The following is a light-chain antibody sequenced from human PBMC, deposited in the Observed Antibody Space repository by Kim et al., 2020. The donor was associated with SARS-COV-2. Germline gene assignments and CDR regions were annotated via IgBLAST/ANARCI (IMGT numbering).Light chain of an antibody. J-gene: IGKJ1*01. CDR1: QSIDTH. CDR3: QKYNSPWT. CDR2: DAS. V-gene: IGKV1-5*01. Sequence: DIHMTQSPSTLSASVGDRVTITCRASQSIDTHLAWHQQKPGKAPRLLVFDASSLGSGVPSRFSSSGSGTEFTLTISSLQPDDFATYYCQKYNSPWTFGEGTKLEIK.